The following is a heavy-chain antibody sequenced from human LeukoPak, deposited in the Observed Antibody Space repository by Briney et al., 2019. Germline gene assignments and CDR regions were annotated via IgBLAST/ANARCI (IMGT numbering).Heavy chain of an antibody. CDR2: IKQDGSEK. D-gene: IGHD4-17*01. CDR1: GFTLSSYW. V-gene: IGHV3-7*01. CDR3: ARLFGGVTTFDY. J-gene: IGHJ4*02. Sequence: PGGSLRLSCAASGFTLSSYWMSRVRQAPGKGLEWVANIKQDGSEKYYVDSVKGRFTISRDNAKNSLYLQMNSLSAEDTAVYYCARLFGGVTTFDYWGQGTLVTVSS.